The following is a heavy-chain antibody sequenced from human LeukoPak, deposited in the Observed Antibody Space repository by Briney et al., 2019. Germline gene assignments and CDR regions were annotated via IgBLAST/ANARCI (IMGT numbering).Heavy chain of an antibody. CDR1: GGTFSSYA. J-gene: IGHJ3*02. D-gene: IGHD2-15*01. CDR2: IIPIFGTA. Sequence: ASVKVSCKASGGTFSSYAISWVRQAPGQGLEWMGRIIPIFGTANYAQKFQGRVTITADESTSTAYMELSSLRSEDTAVYYCARDSGYCSGSSCQAAFDIWGQGTMVTVSS. CDR3: ARDSGYCSGSSCQAAFDI. V-gene: IGHV1-69*15.